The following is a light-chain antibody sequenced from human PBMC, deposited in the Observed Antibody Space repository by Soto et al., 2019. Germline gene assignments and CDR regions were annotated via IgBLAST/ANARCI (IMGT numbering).Light chain of an antibody. Sequence: QSVLTQPAAVSGSPGQSITISCTGTSSDVGGYNNVSWYQQHPGKAPELMIYAVSNRPSGVSNRFSGSKSGNTATLTISGLQAEDEADYYCCSYTVSGTYVFGTGTKVTVL. CDR2: AVS. V-gene: IGLV2-14*01. CDR3: CSYTVSGTYV. CDR1: SSDVGGYNN. J-gene: IGLJ1*01.